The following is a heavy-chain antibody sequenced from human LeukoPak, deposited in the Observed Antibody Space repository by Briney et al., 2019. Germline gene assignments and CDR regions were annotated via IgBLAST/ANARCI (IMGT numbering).Heavy chain of an antibody. J-gene: IGHJ6*03. D-gene: IGHD3-10*01. Sequence: SETLSLTCAVSGDSFSYFYWSWIRQPPGKGLEWIGYIYNSGSTSYNPSLKSRVTIPVDTSKNQFSLKLSSVTAADTAVYYCARDAPYGSGSYYEGRYYYMDVWGKGTTVTISS. CDR3: ARDAPYGSGSYYEGRYYYMDV. CDR2: IYNSGST. V-gene: IGHV4-4*08. CDR1: GDSFSYFY.